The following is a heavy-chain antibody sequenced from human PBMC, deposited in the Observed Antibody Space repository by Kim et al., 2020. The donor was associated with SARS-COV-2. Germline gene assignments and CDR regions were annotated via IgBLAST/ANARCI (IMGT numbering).Heavy chain of an antibody. V-gene: IGHV3-30*18. D-gene: IGHD3-10*01. CDR3: AKGAGAISEYFDL. CDR1: GFTFSSYG. J-gene: IGHJ2*01. CDR2: ISYDGSNK. Sequence: GGSLRLSCAASGFTFSSYGMHWVRQAPGKGLEWVAVISYDGSNKYYADSVKGRFTISRDNSKNTLYLQMNSLRAEDTAVYYCAKGAGAISEYFDLWGRGT.